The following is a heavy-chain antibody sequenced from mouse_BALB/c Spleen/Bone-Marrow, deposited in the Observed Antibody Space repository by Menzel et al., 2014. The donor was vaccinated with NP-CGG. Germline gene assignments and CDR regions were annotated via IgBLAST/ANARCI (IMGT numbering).Heavy chain of an antibody. CDR3: ARPLYYYGSSPFYAMDY. V-gene: IGHV5-12-1*01. CDR1: GFAFGSYD. D-gene: IGHD1-1*01. J-gene: IGHJ4*01. Sequence: EVQLVESGGGLVKPGGSLKLSCAASGFAFGSYDMSWVRQTPEKRLEWVAYISSGGGSTYYPDTVKGRFTISRDNAKNTLYLQMSSLKSEDTAMYYCARPLYYYGSSPFYAMDYWGQGTSVTVSS. CDR2: ISSGGGST.